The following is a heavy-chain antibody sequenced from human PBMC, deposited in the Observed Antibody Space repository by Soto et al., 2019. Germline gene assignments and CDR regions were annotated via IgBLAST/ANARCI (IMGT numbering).Heavy chain of an antibody. CDR2: VYYSGST. J-gene: IGHJ4*02. Sequence: SETLSITCTVSGGSVSSSSYYWGWVRQPPGKGLEWNGSVYYSGSTYYNPSLESRVTISVDKSKNQFSLKLMSLSAADTAVYYCGRLEGLATISYYFDYWGQGALVTVSS. D-gene: IGHD3-9*01. V-gene: IGHV4-39*01. CDR1: GGSVSSSSYY. CDR3: GRLEGLATISYYFDY.